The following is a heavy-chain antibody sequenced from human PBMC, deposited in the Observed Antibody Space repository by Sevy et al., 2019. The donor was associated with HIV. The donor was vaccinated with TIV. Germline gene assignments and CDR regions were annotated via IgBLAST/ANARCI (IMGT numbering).Heavy chain of an antibody. Sequence: GGSLRLSCAASGFTFSSYSMNWVRQAPGKGLEWVSYISSSSSTIYYADSVKGRFTISRDNAKNSLFLQMNSLRAEDTAVYYCAREDIVVVPAAIGYWGQGTLVTVSS. D-gene: IGHD2-2*01. CDR1: GFTFSSYS. CDR2: ISSSSSTI. J-gene: IGHJ4*02. V-gene: IGHV3-48*01. CDR3: AREDIVVVPAAIGY.